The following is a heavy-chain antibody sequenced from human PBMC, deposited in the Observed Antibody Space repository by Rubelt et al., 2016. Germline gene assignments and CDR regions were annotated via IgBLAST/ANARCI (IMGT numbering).Heavy chain of an antibody. D-gene: IGHD1-26*01. CDR3: AKDLGASNYFDY. V-gene: IGHV3-30*02. CDR1: GFTFGVYG. Sequence: QVQLVESGGGVVQPGGSLRLSCAASGFTFGVYGMHWVRQAPGKGLEWVTFIRYDGTNKYYADSVKGRFTISRDNPKNTLYLQMNSLRAEDMAVYYCAKDLGASNYFDYWGQGTQVTVSS. CDR2: IRYDGTNK. J-gene: IGHJ4*02.